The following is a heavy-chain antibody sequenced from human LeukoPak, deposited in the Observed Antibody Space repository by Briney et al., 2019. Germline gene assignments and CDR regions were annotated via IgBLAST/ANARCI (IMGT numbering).Heavy chain of an antibody. CDR3: ATPYDSSGYFVK. CDR1: GYIFTGYY. CDR2: INPNSGGT. J-gene: IGHJ4*02. D-gene: IGHD3-22*01. Sequence: ASVKVSCKASGYIFTGYYMHWVRQAPGQGLEWIGWINPNSGGTNYAQKFQGRVTMTRDTSISTAYMELSRLRSDDTAVYYCATPYDSSGYFVKWGQGTLVTVSS. V-gene: IGHV1-2*02.